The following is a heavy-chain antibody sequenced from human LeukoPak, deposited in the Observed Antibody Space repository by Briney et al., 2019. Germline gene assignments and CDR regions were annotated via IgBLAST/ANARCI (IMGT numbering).Heavy chain of an antibody. CDR2: IIPNSGGT. CDR1: GYTFTGYY. CDR3: ARGGSSHYYYYMDV. Sequence: ASVKVSCKASGYTFTGYYMHWVRQAPGQGLEWMGRIIPNSGGTNYAQKFQGRVTMTRDTSISTAYMELSRLRSDDTAVYYCARGGSSHYYYYMDVWGKGTTVTVSS. V-gene: IGHV1-2*06. J-gene: IGHJ6*03. D-gene: IGHD6-13*01.